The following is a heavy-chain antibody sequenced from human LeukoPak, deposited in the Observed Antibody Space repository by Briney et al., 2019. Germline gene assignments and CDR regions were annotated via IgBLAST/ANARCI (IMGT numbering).Heavy chain of an antibody. CDR2: IIPIFGTA. CDR3: ARSVFGQGWELRGSYFDY. V-gene: IGHV1-69*05. CDR1: GGTFSSYA. Sequence: SVKVSCKASGGTFSSYAISWVRQAPGQGLEWMGRIIPIFGTANYALKFQGRVTITTDESTSTAYMELSSLRSEDTAVYYCARSVFGQGWELRGSYFDYWGQGTLVTVSS. D-gene: IGHD1-26*01. J-gene: IGHJ4*02.